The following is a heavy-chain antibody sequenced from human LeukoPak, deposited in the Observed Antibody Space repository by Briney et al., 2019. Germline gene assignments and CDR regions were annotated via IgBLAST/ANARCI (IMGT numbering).Heavy chain of an antibody. Sequence: GGPLRLSCAASGFTFSSYSMNWVRQAPGKGLEWVSSISSSSSYIYYADSVKGRFTISRDNAKNSLYLQMNSLRAEDTAVYYCASQLDFTSFDYWGQGTLVTVSS. V-gene: IGHV3-21*01. CDR3: ASQLDFTSFDY. CDR2: ISSSSSYI. CDR1: GFTFSSYS. J-gene: IGHJ4*02. D-gene: IGHD6-6*01.